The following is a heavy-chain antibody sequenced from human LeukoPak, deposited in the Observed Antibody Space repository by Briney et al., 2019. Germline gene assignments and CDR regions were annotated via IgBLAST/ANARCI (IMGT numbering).Heavy chain of an antibody. CDR3: TRVRVPSRVLLPYFDY. D-gene: IGHD3-10*01. J-gene: IGHJ4*02. CDR2: LSYDGSTK. V-gene: IGHV3-30*01. Sequence: GSSLRLSCSASGFTFSTYSIHWVRQAPGKGLEWGAVLSYDGSTKYFADSVKGRFAISRDNSQNTLYLQLNNLTAEDTAVYYCTRVRVPSRVLLPYFDYWGQGTLVTVSS. CDR1: GFTFSTYS.